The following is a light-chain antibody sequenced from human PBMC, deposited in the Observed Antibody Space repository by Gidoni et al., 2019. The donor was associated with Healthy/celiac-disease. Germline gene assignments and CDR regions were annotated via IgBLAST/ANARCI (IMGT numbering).Light chain of an antibody. V-gene: IGKV3-20*01. CDR3: QQYGSSPRT. J-gene: IGKJ1*01. CDR1: QSVISSY. Sequence: EIVLTQSPGTMSFSTGERSTLSCRASQSVISSYLSWYQQKPGQAPRRLIYVASSMATGIPARFSGSGSGTDFTLTISRLEPEDFAVYYCQQYGSSPRTFGQGTKVEIK. CDR2: VAS.